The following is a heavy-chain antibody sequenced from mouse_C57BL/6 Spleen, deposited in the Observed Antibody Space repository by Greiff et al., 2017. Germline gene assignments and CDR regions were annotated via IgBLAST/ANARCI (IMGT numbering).Heavy chain of an antibody. CDR1: GYTFTSYW. D-gene: IGHD4-1*01. V-gene: IGHV1-53*01. CDR2: INPSNGGT. J-gene: IGHJ2*01. Sequence: VQLQQPGTELVKPGASVKLSCKASGYTFTSYWMHWVKQRPGQGLEWIGNINPSNGGTNYNEKFKSKATLTVDKSSSTAYMQLSSLTSEDSAVYYCPRSGTRGVYYFDYWGQGTTLTVSS. CDR3: PRSGTRGVYYFDY.